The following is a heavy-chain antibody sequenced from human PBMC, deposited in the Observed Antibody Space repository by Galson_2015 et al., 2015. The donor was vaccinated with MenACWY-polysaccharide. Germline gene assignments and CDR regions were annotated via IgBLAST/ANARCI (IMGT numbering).Heavy chain of an antibody. J-gene: IGHJ6*02. CDR1: GFTFSSYW. CDR2: IKKDGGEK. Sequence: LRLSCAASGFTFSSYWMTWVRQAPGKGLEWVANIKKDGGEKYYVDSVKGRFTISRDNSKNSLYLQMHSLRAEDTAVYSCARGHYGMDVWGQGTTVTVSS. V-gene: IGHV3-7*01. CDR3: ARGHYGMDV.